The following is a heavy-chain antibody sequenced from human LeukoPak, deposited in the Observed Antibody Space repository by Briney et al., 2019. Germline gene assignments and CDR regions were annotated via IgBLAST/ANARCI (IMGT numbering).Heavy chain of an antibody. CDR2: IKQDGSEK. D-gene: IGHD6-19*01. V-gene: IGHV3-7*03. CDR1: GFTFTSYW. J-gene: IGHJ4*02. Sequence: SGGSLRLSCAASGFTFTSYWMSWVRQAPGKGLEWVANIKQDGSEKHYVDSVKGRFTISRDNAKNSLYLGMTSLRAEDAAVYYCAKARSGWYDHYFDYWGQGTLVTVSS. CDR3: AKARSGWYDHYFDY.